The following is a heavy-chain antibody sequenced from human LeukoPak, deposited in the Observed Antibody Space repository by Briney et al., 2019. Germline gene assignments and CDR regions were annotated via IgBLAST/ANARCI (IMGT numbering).Heavy chain of an antibody. Sequence: GASVKVSCKASGYSSTNYGISWVRQAPGQGLEWMGWISAYNGNTTYAQKLQGRVTMTTDTSTSTAYMELRSLRSDDTAVYYCARPGARPLFAFDIWGQGTMVTVSS. CDR1: GYSSTNYG. V-gene: IGHV1-18*01. D-gene: IGHD6-25*01. CDR3: ARPGARPLFAFDI. CDR2: ISAYNGNT. J-gene: IGHJ3*02.